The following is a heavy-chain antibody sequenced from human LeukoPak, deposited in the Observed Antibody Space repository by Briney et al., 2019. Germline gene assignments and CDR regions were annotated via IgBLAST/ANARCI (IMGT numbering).Heavy chain of an antibody. J-gene: IGHJ4*02. Sequence: PGGSLRLSCAASGFTFGNYAMNWVRQAPGKGLEWVSAIDGSGYITYYADSVKGRFTISRDNSKDTLSLQMNSLRAGDPAVYYFARVSGGHQNFDYWGQGTLVTVSS. V-gene: IGHV3-23*01. CDR2: IDGSGYIT. D-gene: IGHD2-2*01. CDR1: GFTFGNYA. CDR3: ARVSGGHQNFDY.